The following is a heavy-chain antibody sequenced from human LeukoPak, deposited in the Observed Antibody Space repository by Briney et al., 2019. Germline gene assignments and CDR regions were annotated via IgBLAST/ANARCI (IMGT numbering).Heavy chain of an antibody. CDR3: ARAIGSGSRHSTFDY. Sequence: SETLSLTCAVYGGSFSGYYWSWIRQPPGKGLEWIGEINHSGSTNYNPSLKSRVTISVDTSKNQLSLKLSSVTAADTAVYYCARAIGSGSRHSTFDYWGQGTLVTVSS. CDR2: INHSGST. D-gene: IGHD3-10*01. CDR1: GGSFSGYY. V-gene: IGHV4-34*01. J-gene: IGHJ4*02.